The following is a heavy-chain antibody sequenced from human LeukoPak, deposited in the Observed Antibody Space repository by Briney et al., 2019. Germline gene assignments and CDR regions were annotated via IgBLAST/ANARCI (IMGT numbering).Heavy chain of an antibody. Sequence: ASVKVSCKASGYTFTSYGISWMRQAPGQGLEWMGWISAYNGNTNYAQKLQGRVTMTTDTSTSTAYMELRSLRSDDTAVYYCARVKTRGDRGAFDIWGQGTMVTVSS. CDR3: ARVKTRGDRGAFDI. J-gene: IGHJ3*02. CDR1: GYTFTSYG. D-gene: IGHD2-21*02. V-gene: IGHV1-18*01. CDR2: ISAYNGNT.